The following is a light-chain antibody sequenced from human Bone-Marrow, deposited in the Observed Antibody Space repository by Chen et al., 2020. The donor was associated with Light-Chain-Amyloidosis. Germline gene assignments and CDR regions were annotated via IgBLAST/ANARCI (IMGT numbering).Light chain of an antibody. V-gene: IGLV2-14*01. CDR2: EVT. Sequence: HSVLTYPAFVSGSPGQSITISCTGTSSDVGGDNHVSWYQQHPDKAPQLTIYEVTNRPSWVLVRCSGSKSDNTASLTVSGLQTEDVAVYFCSSYTITTTLVFGSGTRVTVL. CDR1: SSDVGGDNH. CDR3: SSYTITTTLV. J-gene: IGLJ1*01.